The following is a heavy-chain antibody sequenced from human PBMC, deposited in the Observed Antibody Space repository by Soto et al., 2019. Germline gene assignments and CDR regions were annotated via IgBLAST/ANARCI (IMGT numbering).Heavy chain of an antibody. J-gene: IGHJ4*02. CDR1: GFTFSSYD. CDR2: IGTTGGT. V-gene: IGHV3-13*04. Sequence: GGSLRLSCSASGFTFSSYDMHWVRQGTGKGLEWVSAIGTTGGTYYAGSVKGRFTISRENAKNSLYLQMNSLRAGDTAIYFCARAIGPTLFDYWGQGTLVTVSS. D-gene: IGHD3-22*01. CDR3: ARAIGPTLFDY.